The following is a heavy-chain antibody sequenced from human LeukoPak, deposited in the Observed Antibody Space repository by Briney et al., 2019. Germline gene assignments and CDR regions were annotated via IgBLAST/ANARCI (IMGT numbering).Heavy chain of an antibody. Sequence: SETLSLTCTVSGGSISSSSYYWGWIRQPPGKGLEWIGYIYYSGSTNYNPSLKSRVTISVDTSKNQFSLKLSSVTAADTAVYYCAREGSSGYDYWGQGTLVTVSS. CDR3: AREGSSGYDY. V-gene: IGHV4-61*01. J-gene: IGHJ4*02. CDR2: IYYSGST. D-gene: IGHD3-22*01. CDR1: GGSISSSSYY.